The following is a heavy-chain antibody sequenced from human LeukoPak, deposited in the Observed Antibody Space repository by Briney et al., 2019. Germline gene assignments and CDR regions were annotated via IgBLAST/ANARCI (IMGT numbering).Heavy chain of an antibody. D-gene: IGHD5-12*01. Sequence: GGSLRLSCVASGFTFSRYWMTWVRQAPGKGLEWVANIKEEGSEENYVDSVKGRFTISRDNAKNSLYLQLNSLRVDDTAVYYGARAYTDYAEGGYWGQGTLITVSS. J-gene: IGHJ4*02. CDR2: IKEEGSEE. CDR1: GFTFSRYW. V-gene: IGHV3-7*01. CDR3: ARAYTDYAEGGY.